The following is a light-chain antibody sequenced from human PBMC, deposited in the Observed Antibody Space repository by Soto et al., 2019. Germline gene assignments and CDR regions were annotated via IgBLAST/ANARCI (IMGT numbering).Light chain of an antibody. V-gene: IGKV1-5*01. CDR2: DAS. J-gene: IGKJ1*01. CDR1: QSISSW. CDR3: QQYNSYPWT. Sequence: IQITESPSTVSGALGYIVTIACRASQSISSWLAWYQQKPGKAPKLLIYDASSLESGVPSRFGGSGSGTEFTLIISSLQPDDFATYYCQQYNSYPWTFGQGTKVDIK.